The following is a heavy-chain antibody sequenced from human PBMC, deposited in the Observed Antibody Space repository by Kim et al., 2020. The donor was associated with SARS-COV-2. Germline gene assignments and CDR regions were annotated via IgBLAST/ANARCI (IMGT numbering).Heavy chain of an antibody. CDR2: IYYSGST. D-gene: IGHD4-17*01. V-gene: IGHV4-39*01. CDR1: GGSISSSSYY. CDR3: ARHNAVTKGIFDY. Sequence: SETLSLTCTVSGGSISSSSYYWGWIRQPPGKGLEWIGSIYYSGSTYYNPSLKSRVTISVDTSKNQFSLKLSSVTAADTAVYYCARHNAVTKGIFDYWGQGTLVTVSS. J-gene: IGHJ4*02.